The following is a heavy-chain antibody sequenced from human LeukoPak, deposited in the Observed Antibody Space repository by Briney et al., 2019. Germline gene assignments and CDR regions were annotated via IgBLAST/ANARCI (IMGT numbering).Heavy chain of an antibody. CDR1: GFTFSNAW. J-gene: IGHJ4*02. D-gene: IGHD6-19*01. V-gene: IGHV3-15*01. Sequence: GGSLRLSCVVSGFTFSNAWMTWVRQAPGKGLEWVGRIKSKTDGGTTDYAAPVKDRFTISRDDSENTLYLQMTSLKTEDTAVYYCTTRTPPMAGTPYFFDYWGQGTLVTVSS. CDR2: IKSKTDGGTT. CDR3: TTRTPPMAGTPYFFDY.